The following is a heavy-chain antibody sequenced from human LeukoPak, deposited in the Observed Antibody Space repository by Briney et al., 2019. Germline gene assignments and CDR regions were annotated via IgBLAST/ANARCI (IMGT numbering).Heavy chain of an antibody. CDR2: INSDGSST. Sequence: GGSLRLSCAASGFTFSSYWMHWVRQAPGKGLVWVSRINSDGSSTSYADSVKGRFTISRDNAKNTLYLQMNSLRAEDTAVYYCARDYPPSVLTHIFSYYYGMDVWGQGTTVTVSS. D-gene: IGHD3-9*01. CDR3: ARDYPPSVLTHIFSYYYGMDV. V-gene: IGHV3-74*01. J-gene: IGHJ6*02. CDR1: GFTFSSYW.